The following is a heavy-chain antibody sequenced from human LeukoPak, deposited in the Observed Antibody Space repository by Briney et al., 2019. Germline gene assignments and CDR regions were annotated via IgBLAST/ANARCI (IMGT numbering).Heavy chain of an antibody. V-gene: IGHV4-59*08. CDR2: MSYSGTS. Sequence: SETLPLTRTVSGGPIKGYHWSWSRQSPGKGLEWIGSMSYSGTSNYIPSLKSRVSMTIDISKNQFSLKLTSVTAADTALYFCAVGSQPYYVCYISVCGTGTTVTVSS. CDR1: GGPIKGYH. J-gene: IGHJ6*03. CDR3: AVGSQPYYVCYISV. D-gene: IGHD1-26*01.